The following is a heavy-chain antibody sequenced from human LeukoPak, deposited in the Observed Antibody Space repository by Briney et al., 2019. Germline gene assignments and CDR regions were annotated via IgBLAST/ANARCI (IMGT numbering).Heavy chain of an antibody. CDR1: GGSISTYY. CDR3: ARDKAHSYGRYFDP. J-gene: IGHJ5*02. D-gene: IGHD5-18*01. Sequence: SETLSLTCSVSGGSISTYYWNWIRQTPGKGLEWIGHISNGRTDYNPSLKSRVTISVDTSKNQFSLKLTSATAADTAVYYCARDKAHSYGRYFDPWGQGALVIVSS. CDR2: ISNGRT. V-gene: IGHV4-59*01.